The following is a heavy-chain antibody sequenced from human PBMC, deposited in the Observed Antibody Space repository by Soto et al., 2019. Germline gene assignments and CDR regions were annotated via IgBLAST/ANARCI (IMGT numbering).Heavy chain of an antibody. CDR2: VYYGAST. V-gene: IGHV4-31*03. CDR1: GGSITSGNYY. CDR3: ARRLGTAGSFGY. Sequence: SETLSLTCTVSGGSITSGNYYWSWIRQHPGKGLEWIGYVYYGASTYYNPSLKSRVDISIDTSKNQFSLKLSSVTAADTAVYYCARRLGTAGSFGYWGQGIQVTVSS. J-gene: IGHJ4*02. D-gene: IGHD7-27*01.